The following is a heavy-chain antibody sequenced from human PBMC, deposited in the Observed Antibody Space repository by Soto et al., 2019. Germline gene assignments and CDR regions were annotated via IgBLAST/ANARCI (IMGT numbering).Heavy chain of an antibody. CDR1: GYTFTRYT. J-gene: IGHJ5*02. CDR3: ARGIARGQLDP. CDR2: INPDNGKT. D-gene: IGHD2-15*01. Sequence: ASGKVSCKASGYTFTRYTMNGVRQAPGQRREWMGWINPDNGKTKSSQKFQDRVIITRDKSASTAYMDLSSVRSEDTAVYYCARGIARGQLDPWGQGNLVTGSS. V-gene: IGHV1-3*01.